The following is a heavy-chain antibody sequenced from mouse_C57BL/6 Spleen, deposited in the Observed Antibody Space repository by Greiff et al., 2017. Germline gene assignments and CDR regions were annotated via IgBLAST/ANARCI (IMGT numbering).Heavy chain of an antibody. Sequence: EVKLMESGGGLVQPGGSMKLSCVASGFTFSNYWMNWVRQSPEKGLEWVAQIRLKSDNYATHYAESVKGRFTISRDDSKSSVYLQMNNLRAEDTGIYYCTGPHYYGSSGFAYWGQGTLVTVSA. CDR2: IRLKSDNYAT. J-gene: IGHJ3*01. D-gene: IGHD1-1*01. CDR3: TGPHYYGSSGFAY. V-gene: IGHV6-3*01. CDR1: GFTFSNYW.